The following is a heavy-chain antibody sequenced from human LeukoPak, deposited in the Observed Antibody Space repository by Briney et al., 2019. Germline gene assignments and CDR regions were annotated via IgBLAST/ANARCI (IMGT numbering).Heavy chain of an antibody. CDR1: GGSISSYY. J-gene: IGHJ5*02. CDR2: IYYSGST. CDR3: AREEAGIAAAGTEYNWFDP. D-gene: IGHD6-13*01. Sequence: SETLSLTCTVSGGSISSYYWSWIRQPPGKGLEWIGYIYYSGSTNYNPPLKSRVTISVDTSKNQFSLKLSSVTAADTAVYYCAREEAGIAAAGTEYNWFDPWGQGTLVTVSS. V-gene: IGHV4-59*01.